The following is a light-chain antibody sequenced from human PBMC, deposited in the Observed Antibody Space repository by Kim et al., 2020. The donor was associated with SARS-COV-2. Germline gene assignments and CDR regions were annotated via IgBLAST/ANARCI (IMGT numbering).Light chain of an antibody. CDR2: GIN. J-gene: IGLJ3*02. V-gene: IGLV1-40*01. CDR3: QSFDSSLSGWV. CDR1: SSNIGAGYD. Sequence: QSVLTQPPSVSGAPGQRVTISCTGSSSNIGAGYDVQWYQHLPGTAPELLIYGINNRPSGVPDRFSASKSGTSASLAISGLQAEDAADYYCQSFDSSLSGWVFGGGTQLTVL.